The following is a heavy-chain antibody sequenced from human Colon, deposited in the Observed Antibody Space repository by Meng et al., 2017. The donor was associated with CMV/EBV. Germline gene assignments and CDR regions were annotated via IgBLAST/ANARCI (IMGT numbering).Heavy chain of an antibody. CDR1: GYTFTSYG. CDR3: ARDIASTGTGGPDY. D-gene: IGHD6-13*01. V-gene: IGHV1-18*01. J-gene: IGHJ4*02. Sequence: SGYTFTSYGISWVRQAPGQGLEWMGWINTNNGKTNYAQNLQGRVTMTTDTSSTTAYMELRSLISDDTAVYYCARDIASTGTGGPDYWGQGTLVTVSS. CDR2: INTNNGKT.